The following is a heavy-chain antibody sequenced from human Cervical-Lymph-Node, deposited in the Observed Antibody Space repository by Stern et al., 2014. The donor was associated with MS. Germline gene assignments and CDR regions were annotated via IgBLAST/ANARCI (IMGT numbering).Heavy chain of an antibody. Sequence: QVQLVESGGGVVQPGRSLRLSCAASGFTFSLYDMHWVRQAPGKGLEWVAAISYDGDTKFYTDSVKGRFTISRDNSKSTLYLQLNSLRPEDTAIYYCAKDPRIYESSGYLDAWGQGTLVTVSS. J-gene: IGHJ5*02. CDR2: ISYDGDTK. CDR1: GFTFSLYD. D-gene: IGHD3-22*01. V-gene: IGHV3-30*18. CDR3: AKDPRIYESSGYLDA.